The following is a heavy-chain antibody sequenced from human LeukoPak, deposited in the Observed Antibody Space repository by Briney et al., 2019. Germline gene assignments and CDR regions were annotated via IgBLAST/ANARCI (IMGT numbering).Heavy chain of an antibody. CDR2: ISSSSSYI. D-gene: IGHD3-22*01. Sequence: PGGSLRLSCAASGFTFSSYSMNWVRQAPGKGLEWVSSISSSSSYIYSADSVKGRFTLSRDNAKNSLYLQMNSLRAEDTAVYYCARAATYYFDSGTYYYLSLDYWGQGTLVTVSS. V-gene: IGHV3-21*01. CDR1: GFTFSSYS. J-gene: IGHJ4*02. CDR3: ARAATYYFDSGTYYYLSLDY.